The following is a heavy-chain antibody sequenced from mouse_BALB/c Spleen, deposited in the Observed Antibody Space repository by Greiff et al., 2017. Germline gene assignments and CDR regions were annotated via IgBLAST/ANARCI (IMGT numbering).Heavy chain of an antibody. Sequence: VMLVESGAELMKPGASVKISCKATGYTFSSYWIEWVKQRPGHGLEWIGEILPGSGSTNYNEKFKGKATFTADTSSNTAYMQLSSLTSEDSAVYYCARGDYDYARFAYWGQGTLVTVSA. CDR2: ILPGSGST. D-gene: IGHD2-4*01. CDR1: GYTFSSYW. V-gene: IGHV1-9*01. CDR3: ARGDYDYARFAY. J-gene: IGHJ3*01.